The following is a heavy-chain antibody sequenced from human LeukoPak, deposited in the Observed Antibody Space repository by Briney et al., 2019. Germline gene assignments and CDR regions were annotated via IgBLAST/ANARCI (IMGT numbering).Heavy chain of an antibody. CDR3: ARGRMTLPMTTTVTTHWFDP. V-gene: IGHV6-1*01. Sequence: SQTLSLTCAISGDSVSNNSAAWNWIRQSPSRGLEWLGRTYYRSKWYNDYAISVKSRITISPDTSKNQFSLQLNSVTPEDTAVYYCARGRMTLPMTTTVTTHWFDPWGQGTLVTVSS. J-gene: IGHJ5*02. CDR2: TYYRSKWYN. D-gene: IGHD4-17*01. CDR1: GDSVSNNSAA.